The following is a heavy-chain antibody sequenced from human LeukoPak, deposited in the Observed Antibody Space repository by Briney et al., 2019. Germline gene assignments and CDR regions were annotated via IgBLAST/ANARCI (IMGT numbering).Heavy chain of an antibody. CDR1: GFTFSSHA. V-gene: IGHV3-30*04. J-gene: IGHJ5*02. CDR2: ISYDGSNK. D-gene: IGHD3-10*01. Sequence: GGSLRLSCAASGFTFSSHAMHWVRQAPGKGLEWVAVISYDGSNKYYADSVKGRFTISRDNSKNTLYLQMNSLRAEDTAVYYCARHPGPYYYGSGTSVDPWGQGTLVTVSS. CDR3: ARHPGPYYYGSGTSVDP.